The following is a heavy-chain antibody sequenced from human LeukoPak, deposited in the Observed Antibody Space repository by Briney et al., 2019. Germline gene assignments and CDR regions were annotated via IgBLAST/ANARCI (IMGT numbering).Heavy chain of an antibody. V-gene: IGHV3-23*01. CDR3: AKGGYTTWSDP. CDR1: GFTFREYS. CDR2: IRSNGGDT. J-gene: IGHJ5*02. Sequence: PGGSLRLSCAASGFTFREYSMSWVRQAPGKGLEWVSNIRSNGGDTYYTDSVKGRFTISRDNSKNTLYLEMNSLRAGDTAVYYCAKGGYTTWSDPWGQGTLVTVSS. D-gene: IGHD2-15*01.